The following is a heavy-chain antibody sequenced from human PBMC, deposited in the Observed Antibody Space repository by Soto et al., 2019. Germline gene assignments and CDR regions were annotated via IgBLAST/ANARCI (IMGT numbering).Heavy chain of an antibody. V-gene: IGHV3-11*06. CDR1: GFTFSDYY. Sequence: GGSLRLSCAASGFTFSDYYMSWIRQAPGKGLEWVSYISSSSYTNYADSVKGRFTISRDNAKNSLYLQMNSLRAEDTAVYYCARVEGAYGSGSYYNGSRAVYYYGMDVWGQGTTVTVSS. CDR2: ISSSSYT. CDR3: ARVEGAYGSGSYYNGSRAVYYYGMDV. D-gene: IGHD3-10*01. J-gene: IGHJ6*02.